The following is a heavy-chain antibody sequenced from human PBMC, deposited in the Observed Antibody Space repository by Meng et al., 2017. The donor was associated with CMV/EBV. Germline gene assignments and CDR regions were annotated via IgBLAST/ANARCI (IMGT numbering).Heavy chain of an antibody. Sequence: GESLKISCAASGFTFSSYSMNWVRQAPGKGLEWVSSISSSSSYIYYADSVKGRFTISRDNAKNSLYLQMNSLRAEDTAVYYCTTDPTFTYYDFWSGYYTDYWGQGTLGTVSS. V-gene: IGHV3-21*01. J-gene: IGHJ4*02. D-gene: IGHD3-3*01. CDR3: TTDPTFTYYDFWSGYYTDY. CDR1: GFTFSSYS. CDR2: ISSSSSYI.